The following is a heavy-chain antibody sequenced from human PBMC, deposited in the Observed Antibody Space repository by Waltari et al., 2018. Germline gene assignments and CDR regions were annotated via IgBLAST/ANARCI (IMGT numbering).Heavy chain of an antibody. J-gene: IGHJ5*02. CDR3: ARGRYYDFWSGYSSRANWFDP. Sequence: QVQLQQWGAGLLKPSETLSLTCAVYGGSFSGYYWSWIRQPPGKGLEWIGEINHSGSTNYNPSLKSRVTISVDTSKNQFSLKLSSVTAADTAVYYRARGRYYDFWSGYSSRANWFDPWGQGTLVTVSS. V-gene: IGHV4-34*01. CDR1: GGSFSGYY. CDR2: INHSGST. D-gene: IGHD3-3*01.